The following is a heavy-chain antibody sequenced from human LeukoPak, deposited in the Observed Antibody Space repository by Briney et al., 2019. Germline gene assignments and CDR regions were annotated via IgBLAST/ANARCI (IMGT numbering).Heavy chain of an antibody. CDR2: ISSSSSTI. CDR1: GFTFSSYS. J-gene: IGHJ5*02. Sequence: GGSLRLSCAASGFTFSSYSMNWVRQAPGKGLEWVPYISSSSSTIYYADSVEGRFTISRDNAKNSLYLQLNRLRAEDTAFYYCARVRFASATPWGQGTLVTVSS. CDR3: ARVRFASATP. D-gene: IGHD6-13*01. V-gene: IGHV3-48*04.